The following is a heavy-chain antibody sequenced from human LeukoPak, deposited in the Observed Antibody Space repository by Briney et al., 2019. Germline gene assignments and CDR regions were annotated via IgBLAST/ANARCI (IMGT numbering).Heavy chain of an antibody. CDR2: MDPNSDNT. V-gene: IGHV1-8*01. Sequence: ASVKVSCKASGYSFTSYDINWVRQASGQGLEWMGWMDPNSDNTGYAQKFQGRITMTRNTSISTAYMELSSLRSEDTAVYYCARFPRGWYPDYWGQGTLVTVSS. J-gene: IGHJ4*02. CDR3: ARFPRGWYPDY. CDR1: GYSFTSYD. D-gene: IGHD6-19*01.